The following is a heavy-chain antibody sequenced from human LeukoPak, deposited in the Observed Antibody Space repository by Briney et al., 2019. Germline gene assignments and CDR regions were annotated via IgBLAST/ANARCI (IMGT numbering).Heavy chain of an antibody. CDR1: GYSISSGYY. CDR3: ARVDCSSTSCYSYFDY. Sequence: SETLSLTCAVSGYSISSGYYWGWIRQPAGKGLEWIGRIYTSGSTNYNPSLKSRVTMSVDTSKNQFSLKLSSVTAADTAVYYCARVDCSSTSCYSYFDYWGQGTLVTVSS. D-gene: IGHD2-2*02. J-gene: IGHJ4*02. V-gene: IGHV4-4*07. CDR2: IYTSGST.